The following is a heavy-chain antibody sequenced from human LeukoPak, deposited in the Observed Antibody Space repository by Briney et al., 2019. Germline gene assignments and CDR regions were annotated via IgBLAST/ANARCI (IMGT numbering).Heavy chain of an antibody. CDR1: GYTFTSYY. J-gene: IGHJ6*03. V-gene: IGHV1-46*01. D-gene: IGHD2-15*01. Sequence: ASVKVSCKASGYTFTSYYMHWVRQAPGQGLEWMGIINSSGGSTSYAQKFQGRVTMTRDTSTSTVYMELSSLKSEDTAVYYCLVVGTRPTQPYYYYYYIDVWGKGTTVTVSS. CDR2: INSSGGST. CDR3: LVVGTRPTQPYYYYYYIDV.